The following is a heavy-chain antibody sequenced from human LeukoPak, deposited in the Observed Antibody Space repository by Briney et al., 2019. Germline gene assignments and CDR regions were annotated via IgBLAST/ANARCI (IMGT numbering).Heavy chain of an antibody. V-gene: IGHV1-18*01. D-gene: IGHD3-10*01. Sequence: VASVKPSCKASGYTFTSYGISWVRHAPGQRLEWIVCISAYNGNTNYAQKLQGRVTMTTDTSTSTAYMELRSLRSDDTAVYYCTVPAYYYGSGTDAFDIWGQGTMVTVSS. CDR3: TVPAYYYGSGTDAFDI. CDR2: ISAYNGNT. CDR1: GYTFTSYG. J-gene: IGHJ3*02.